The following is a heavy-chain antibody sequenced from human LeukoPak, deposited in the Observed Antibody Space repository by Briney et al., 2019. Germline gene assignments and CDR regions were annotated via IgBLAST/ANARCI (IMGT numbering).Heavy chain of an antibody. CDR3: ARDGPWGMATIRSGFDH. J-gene: IGHJ4*02. CDR2: ISDDGSNK. Sequence: RPGGSLRLSCAASGFIFTTYAIHWVRQAPGKGLEWVALISDDGSNKYYADSVKGRFTISRDNSKNTLYLQMNSLRAEDTAVYYCARDGPWGMATIRSGFDHWGQGTLVAVSS. CDR1: GFIFTTYA. D-gene: IGHD5-12*01. V-gene: IGHV3-30*04.